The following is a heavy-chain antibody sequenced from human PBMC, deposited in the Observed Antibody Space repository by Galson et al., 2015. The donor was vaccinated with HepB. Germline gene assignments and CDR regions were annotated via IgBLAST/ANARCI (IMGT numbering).Heavy chain of an antibody. J-gene: IGHJ4*02. CDR3: AKPPWTVFGVVSRKSYYFDH. CDR1: GFTFSSYA. D-gene: IGHD3-3*01. CDR2: VSASGGGA. V-gene: IGHV3-23*01. Sequence: SLRLSCAASGFTFSSYAMHWVRQAPGKGLEWVSSVSASGGGAHYADSVKGRFAVSRDNSKNTLHLQMNSLRAEDTAVYYCAKPPWTVFGVVSRKSYYFDHWGRGTLVTVSS.